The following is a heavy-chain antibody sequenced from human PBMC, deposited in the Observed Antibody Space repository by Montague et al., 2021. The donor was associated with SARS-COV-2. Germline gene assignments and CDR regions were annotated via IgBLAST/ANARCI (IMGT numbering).Heavy chain of an antibody. J-gene: IGHJ4*01. CDR1: GASMSGYH. Sequence: SDTLSLTRTLSGASMSGYHWSWIRQPAGKALEWIVRIYSNGDTTYNPSLKSRLTMSVDTSERQFSLKMTSVSAADTAIYYCARGSEYYYHPFDYWGHGNLVTVSS. CDR3: ARGSEYYYHPFDY. V-gene: IGHV4-4*07. D-gene: IGHD2/OR15-2a*01. CDR2: IYSNGDT.